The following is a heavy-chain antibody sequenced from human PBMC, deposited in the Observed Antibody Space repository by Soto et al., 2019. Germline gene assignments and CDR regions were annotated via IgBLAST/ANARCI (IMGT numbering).Heavy chain of an antibody. J-gene: IGHJ4*02. CDR1: GFTFSSYS. CDR3: ARDRLGSAYGDSKVPLNQDY. Sequence: GESLKISCAASGFTFSSYSMNWVRQAPGKGLEWVSSISSSSSYIYYADSVKGRFTISRDNAKNSLYLQMNSLRAEDTAVYYCARDRLGSAYGDSKVPLNQDYWGQGTLVTVSS. CDR2: ISSSSSYI. D-gene: IGHD4-17*01. V-gene: IGHV3-21*01.